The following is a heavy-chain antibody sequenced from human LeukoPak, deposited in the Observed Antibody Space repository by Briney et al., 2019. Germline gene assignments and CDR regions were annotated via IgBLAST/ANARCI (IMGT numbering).Heavy chain of an antibody. CDR1: GFTFSSYW. V-gene: IGHV3-74*01. J-gene: IGHJ4*02. CDR3: ARSIAVAGRPFDY. CDR2: INSDGSST. Sequence: PGGSLRLSCAASGFTFSSYWMHWVRQAPGKGLVWVSRINSDGSSTSYADSVKGRFTISRDSAKNTLYLQMNSLRAEDTAVYYCARSIAVAGRPFDYWGQGTLVTVSS. D-gene: IGHD6-19*01.